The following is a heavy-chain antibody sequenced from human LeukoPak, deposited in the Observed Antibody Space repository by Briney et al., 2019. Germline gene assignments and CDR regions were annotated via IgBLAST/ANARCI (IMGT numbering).Heavy chain of an antibody. CDR1: GYTFTSYD. CDR2: MNPNSGNT. J-gene: IGHJ4*02. V-gene: IGHV1-8*03. D-gene: IGHD3-10*01. CDR3: ARGVGYYGSGTSDY. Sequence: ASVKVSCKASGYTFTSYDINWVRQATGQGLEWMGWMNPNSGNTGYAQKFQGRVTITRNTSISTAYMELSSLRSEDTAVYYCARGVGYYGSGTSDYWGQGTLVTVSS.